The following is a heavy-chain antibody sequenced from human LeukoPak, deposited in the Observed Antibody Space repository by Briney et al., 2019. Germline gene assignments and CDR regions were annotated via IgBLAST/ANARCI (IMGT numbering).Heavy chain of an antibody. CDR2: IKSKTDGGTT. J-gene: IGHJ4*02. V-gene: IGHV3-15*07. CDR1: GFTFSNAW. D-gene: IGHD4-17*01. Sequence: GGSLRLSCAASGFTFSNAWMNWVRQAPGKGLEWVGRIKSKTDGGTTDYAAPVKGRFTISRDDSKNTLYLQMNSLKTEDTAAYYCTTDFSAYGGDYIPVYPPPIDYWGQGTLVTVSS. CDR3: TTDFSAYGGDYIPVYPPPIDY.